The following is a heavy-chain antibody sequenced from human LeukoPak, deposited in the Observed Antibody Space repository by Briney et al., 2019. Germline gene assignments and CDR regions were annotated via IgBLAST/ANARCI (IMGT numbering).Heavy chain of an antibody. J-gene: IGHJ4*02. Sequence: PGGSLRLSCAASRFTFSSYGMHWVRQAPGKGLEWVAFIRYDGSNKYYADSVKGRFTISRDNSKNTLYLQMNSLRAEDTAVYYCAKDRVVVAATPGYFDYWGQGTLVTVSS. CDR2: IRYDGSNK. V-gene: IGHV3-30*02. CDR1: RFTFSSYG. D-gene: IGHD2-15*01. CDR3: AKDRVVVAATPGYFDY.